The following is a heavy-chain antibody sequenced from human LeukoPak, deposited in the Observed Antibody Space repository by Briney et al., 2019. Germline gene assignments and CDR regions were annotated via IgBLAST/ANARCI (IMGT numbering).Heavy chain of an antibody. D-gene: IGHD6-6*01. J-gene: IGHJ5*02. CDR1: GFSFSDAW. Sequence: GGSLRLSCAAPGFSFSDAWMYWVRQAPGKGLEWVGRIKSKIDGGAIVYAAPVKGRFAISRDDSKNTLYLQMNSLKTEDTAVYYCTTDRQYMKGFDPWGQGTLVTVSS. CDR3: TTDRQYMKGFDP. V-gene: IGHV3-15*01. CDR2: IKSKIDGGAI.